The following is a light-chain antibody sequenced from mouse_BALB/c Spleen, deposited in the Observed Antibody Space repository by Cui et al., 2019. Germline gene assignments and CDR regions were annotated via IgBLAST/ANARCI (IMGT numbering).Light chain of an antibody. V-gene: IGKV19-93*01. J-gene: IGKJ1*01. CDR1: QYINKE. CDR2: YTS. CDR3: LQYDKRT. Sequence: DLQLPPSPPALSASLGGKRTITCKASQYINKEIAWYKRKPGKGPRLLIHYTSTLQPGIPSRFSGSGSGRDYSFSISNLEPEDRATYDCLQYDKRTVGGGTKLEIK.